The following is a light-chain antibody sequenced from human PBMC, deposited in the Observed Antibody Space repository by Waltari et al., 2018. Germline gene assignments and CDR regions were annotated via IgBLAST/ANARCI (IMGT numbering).Light chain of an antibody. CDR2: AVD. V-gene: IGLV2-11*01. Sequence: QSALTQPRSVSGSPGQSVTLSCTGTSSDIGGYKYVSWYQQPPGQAPKLVIYAVDKRPSGVPDRFYGSKAGNTASLTISGLQTDDEADYYCCSYAGRYTSVFGGGTRVTVL. J-gene: IGLJ2*01. CDR3: CSYAGRYTSV. CDR1: SSDIGGYKY.